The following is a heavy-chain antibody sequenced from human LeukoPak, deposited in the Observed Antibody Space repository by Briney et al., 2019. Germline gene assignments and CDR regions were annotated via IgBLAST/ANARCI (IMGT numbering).Heavy chain of an antibody. V-gene: IGHV3-23*01. CDR2: LSGSGSFT. CDR1: GFIFDRFA. CDR3: AKV. J-gene: IGHJ6*01. Sequence: GGSLRLSCEASGFIFDRFAMGWVRQAPGKGLEWVSVLSGSGSFTLYGDSVEGRFTISRDNSRNTLFLQMDSLRAEEPAVYYCAKVWG.